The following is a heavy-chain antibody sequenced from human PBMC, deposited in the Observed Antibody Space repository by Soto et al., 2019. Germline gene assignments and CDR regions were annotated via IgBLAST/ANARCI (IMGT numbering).Heavy chain of an antibody. D-gene: IGHD3-3*01. CDR3: AISARIYYFDY. CDR1: GYTFTSYA. Sequence: GASLKVSCKASGYTFTSYAMHWVRQAPGQRLEWMGWINAGNGNTKYSQKFQGRVTITRDTSASTAYMELSSLRSEDTAVYYCAISARIYYFDYWGQGTLVTVSS. CDR2: INAGNGNT. J-gene: IGHJ4*02. V-gene: IGHV1-3*01.